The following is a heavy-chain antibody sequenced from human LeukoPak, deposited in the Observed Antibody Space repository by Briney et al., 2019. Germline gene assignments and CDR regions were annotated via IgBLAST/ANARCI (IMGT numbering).Heavy chain of an antibody. D-gene: IGHD6-13*01. CDR1: GYTFTGYY. V-gene: IGHV1-2*02. CDR3: ARRAAGAVNWFDT. CDR2: INPNSGGT. Sequence: ASVKVSCKASGYTFTGYYMHWVRQAPGQGLEWMGWINPNSGGTNYAQKFQGRVTMTRDTSISTAYMELSRLRSDDTAVYYCARRAAGAVNWFDTWGQGTLVTVSS. J-gene: IGHJ5*02.